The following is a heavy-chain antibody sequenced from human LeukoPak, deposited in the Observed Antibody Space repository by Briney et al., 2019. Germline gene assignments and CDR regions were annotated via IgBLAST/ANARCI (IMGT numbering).Heavy chain of an antibody. CDR3: ARGSSGPPSFDY. D-gene: IGHD3-22*01. J-gene: IGHJ4*02. CDR1: GGSNSSYY. Sequence: SETLSLTCTVSGGSNSSYYWSWIRQPPGKGLEWIGYIYYSGSTNYNPSLKSRVTISVDTSKNQFSLKLSSVTAADTAVYYCARGSSGPPSFDYWGQGTLVTVSS. CDR2: IYYSGST. V-gene: IGHV4-59*01.